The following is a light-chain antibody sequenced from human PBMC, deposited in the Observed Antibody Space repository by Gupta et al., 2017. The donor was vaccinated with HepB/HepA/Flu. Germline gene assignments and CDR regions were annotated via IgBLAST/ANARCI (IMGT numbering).Light chain of an antibody. J-gene: IGLJ2*01. V-gene: IGLV2-11*01. Sequence: QPAPTHPRSLSGSPGQSVTISCTGTSSDVGGYNYVSWYQQQPAKAPKLMIYDVSKRPSGGTERFSGAKSGNTASLTISGLQAEDEADYYCCSYAGSYTLVFGGGTKLTVL. CDR3: CSYAGSYTLV. CDR2: DVS. CDR1: SSDVGGYNY.